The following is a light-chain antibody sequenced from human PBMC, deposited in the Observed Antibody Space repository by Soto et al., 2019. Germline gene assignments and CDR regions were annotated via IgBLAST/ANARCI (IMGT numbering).Light chain of an antibody. J-gene: IGKJ4*01. CDR2: GAS. V-gene: IGKV3-15*01. CDR1: QSVSSN. CDR3: QQLRT. Sequence: EIVMTQSPATLSVSPGERATLSCRASQSVSSNLAWYQQKPGQAPRLLIYGASTRATGIPARFSGSGSGTEFTLTISSLTSADFAVYYCQQLRTFGGGTKVEIK.